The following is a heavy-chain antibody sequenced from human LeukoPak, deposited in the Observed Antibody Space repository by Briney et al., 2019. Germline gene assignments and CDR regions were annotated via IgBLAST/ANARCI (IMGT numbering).Heavy chain of an antibody. J-gene: IGHJ3*02. Sequence: GGSLRLSCAASGFTFSSYWMHWVRQAPGKGLEWVSAISGSGGSTYYADSVKGRFTISRDNSKNTLYLQMNSLRAEDTAVYYCAKGITIFGVVSDAFDTWGQGTMVTVSS. V-gene: IGHV3-23*01. CDR1: GFTFSSYW. CDR2: ISGSGGST. CDR3: AKGITIFGVVSDAFDT. D-gene: IGHD3-3*01.